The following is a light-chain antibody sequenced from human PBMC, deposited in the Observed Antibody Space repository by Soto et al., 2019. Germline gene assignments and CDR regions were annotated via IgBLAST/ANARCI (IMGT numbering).Light chain of an antibody. CDR3: ASYTRDXALV. CDR1: SSDVGTYNY. CDR2: EVS. Sequence: QSVLTQPASVSGSPVQPITISCTGTSSDVGTYNYVSWYQHHPGKAPKLSIYEVSNRPSGFSNRFSGSKSGSTASLTMSGLQAEDEADYHCASYTRDXALVVGTGTKVXV. J-gene: IGLJ1*01. V-gene: IGLV2-14*01.